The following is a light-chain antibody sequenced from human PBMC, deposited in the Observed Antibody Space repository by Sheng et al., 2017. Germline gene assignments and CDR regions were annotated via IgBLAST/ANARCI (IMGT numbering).Light chain of an antibody. CDR3: QQYGGSPYT. Sequence: DIQMTQSPSSLSASVGDRVTITCQASQDISNYLNWYQQKPGKAPKLLIYDASNLETGVPSRFSGSGSGTDFTFTISSLQPEDCAVYYCQQYGGSPYTFGQGTKLEIK. J-gene: IGKJ2*01. CDR2: DAS. CDR1: QDISNY. V-gene: IGKV1-33*01.